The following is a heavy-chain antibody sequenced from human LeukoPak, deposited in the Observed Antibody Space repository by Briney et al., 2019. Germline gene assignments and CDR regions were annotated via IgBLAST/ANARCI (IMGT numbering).Heavy chain of an antibody. CDR1: GFTFSSYG. J-gene: IGHJ2*01. V-gene: IGHV3-30*18. D-gene: IGHD3-22*01. Sequence: GGSLRLSCAASGFTFSSYGMHWVRQAPGKGLEWVAVISYDGSNKYYADSVKGRFTISRDNSKNTLYLQMNSLRAEDTAVYYCAKSYDSSGYWDYWYFDLWGRGTLVTVSS. CDR3: AKSYDSSGYWDYWYFDL. CDR2: ISYDGSNK.